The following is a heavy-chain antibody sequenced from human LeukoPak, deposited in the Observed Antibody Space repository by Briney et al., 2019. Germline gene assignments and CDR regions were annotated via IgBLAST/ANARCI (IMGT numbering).Heavy chain of an antibody. D-gene: IGHD3-22*01. Sequence: RAGGSLRLSCAASGFTFSTYAVNWVRQAPGKGLEWVSTISGTGGSTYYADSVKGRFTISRDNSKNTPYLQMSSLRAEDTAVYYCAKDRGRYHDSSGFYWGYYFDSWGQGILVTVST. V-gene: IGHV3-23*01. CDR3: AKDRGRYHDSSGFYWGYYFDS. J-gene: IGHJ4*02. CDR2: ISGTGGST. CDR1: GFTFSTYA.